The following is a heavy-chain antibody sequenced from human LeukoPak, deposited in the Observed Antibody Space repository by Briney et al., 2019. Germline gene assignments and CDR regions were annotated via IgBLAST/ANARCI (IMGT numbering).Heavy chain of an antibody. CDR3: ARGGVGGYDYFDS. CDR2: ITYSGST. Sequence: KPSETLSLTCTVSGGSISSGGYYWSWIRQPPGKGLEWIGHITYSGSTDYSPSLRSRVTMSVDTSKNQFSLKLNSVTAAETAMYFCARGGVGGYDYFDSWGQGTLVAVSS. D-gene: IGHD5-12*01. CDR1: GGSISSGGYY. J-gene: IGHJ4*02. V-gene: IGHV4-30-4*01.